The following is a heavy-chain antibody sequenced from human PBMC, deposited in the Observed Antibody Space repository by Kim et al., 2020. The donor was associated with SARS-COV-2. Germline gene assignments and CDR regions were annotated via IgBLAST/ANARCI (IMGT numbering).Heavy chain of an antibody. V-gene: IGHV4-39*07. J-gene: IGHJ4*02. Sequence: SLKSRVTISVGTSKNQFSLKLSSVTAADTAVYYCARGYYYDSSGLSSFDDWGQGTLVTVSS. D-gene: IGHD3-22*01. CDR3: ARGYYYDSSGLSSFDD.